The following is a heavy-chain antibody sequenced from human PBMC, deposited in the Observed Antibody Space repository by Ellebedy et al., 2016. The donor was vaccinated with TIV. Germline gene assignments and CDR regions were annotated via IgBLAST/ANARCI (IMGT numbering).Heavy chain of an antibody. D-gene: IGHD4-17*01. CDR2: VSGYNGNT. CDR1: GYTFTSFG. J-gene: IGHJ6*02. CDR3: ARDDYGDRYGMDV. Sequence: ASVKVSXXASGYTFTSFGFSWVRQPPGQGLEWMGRVSGYNGNTNYAQKLQGRVTMTADTSTSTAYMELRSLRSDDTAVYYCARDDYGDRYGMDVWGQGTTVTVSS. V-gene: IGHV1-18*01.